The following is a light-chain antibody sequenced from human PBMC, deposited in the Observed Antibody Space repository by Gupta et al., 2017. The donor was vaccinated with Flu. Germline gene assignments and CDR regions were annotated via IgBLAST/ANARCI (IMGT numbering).Light chain of an antibody. V-gene: IGKV4-1*01. Sequence: DIVMTKSPDSLAVSLGERATINCKPSQSVLYSSKNKNYLDWYQQKPGQPPKLLIYSASTLESGDPPRFSGGRYLKDFTLTSISRLDPDVAAFYLWQKYSTRTFGQGTKLEIK. J-gene: IGKJ1*01. CDR1: QSVLYSSKNKNY. CDR2: SAS. CDR3: WQKYSTRT.